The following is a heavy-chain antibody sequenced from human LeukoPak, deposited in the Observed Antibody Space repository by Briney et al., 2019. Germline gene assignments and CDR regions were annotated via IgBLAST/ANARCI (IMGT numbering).Heavy chain of an antibody. D-gene: IGHD2-15*01. J-gene: IGHJ4*02. Sequence: GGSLRLSCTVSGFRLSSYALSWVRPAPGKGLEWVSATSSSDAGKYYADSVRGRFTISRDNSRNTMYLKMNSLRVEDAAVYYCAKAPVTSCRGAFCYPFDSWGQGTLVTVSS. CDR2: TSSSDAGK. V-gene: IGHV3-23*01. CDR3: AKAPVTSCRGAFCYPFDS. CDR1: GFRLSSYA.